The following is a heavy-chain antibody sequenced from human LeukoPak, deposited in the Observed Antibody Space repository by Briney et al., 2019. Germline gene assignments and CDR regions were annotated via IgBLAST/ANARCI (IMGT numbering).Heavy chain of an antibody. CDR3: ARVHYGDYVWNWYFDL. CDR2: ISSSGSTI. J-gene: IGHJ2*01. V-gene: IGHV3-48*03. Sequence: GGSLRLSCAASGFTFSSYEMNWVRQAPGKGLEWVSYISSSGSTIYYADSVKGRFTISRDNAKNSLYLQMNSLRAEDTAVYYRARVHYGDYVWNWYFDLWGRGTLVTVSS. CDR1: GFTFSSYE. D-gene: IGHD4-17*01.